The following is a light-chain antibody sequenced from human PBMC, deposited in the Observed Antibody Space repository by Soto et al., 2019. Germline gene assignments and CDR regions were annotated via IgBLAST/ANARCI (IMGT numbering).Light chain of an antibody. CDR2: DAS. J-gene: IGKJ1*01. Sequence: EIVLTQSPGTLSLSPGERATLSCRASQSVSSSYLAWYQQKPGQPPRLLIFDASTRATGIPDRFSGSGSGTEFTLTISSLEPEDFAVYYCQQYGRSPPSWTFGQGTKVEIE. CDR3: QQYGRSPPSWT. V-gene: IGKV3-20*01. CDR1: QSVSSSY.